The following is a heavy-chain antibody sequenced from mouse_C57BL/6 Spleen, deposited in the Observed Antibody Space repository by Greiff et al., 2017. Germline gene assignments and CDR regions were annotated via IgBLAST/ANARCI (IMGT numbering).Heavy chain of an antibody. Sequence: DVHLVESGGGLVKPGGSLKLSCAASGFTFSDYGMHWVRQAPEKGLEWVAYISSGSSTIYYADTVKGRFTISRDNAKNTLFLQMTSLRSEDTAMYYCARNGKGHYAMDYWGQGTSVTVSS. V-gene: IGHV5-17*01. CDR2: ISSGSSTI. CDR1: GFTFSDYG. CDR3: ARNGKGHYAMDY. D-gene: IGHD1-1*01. J-gene: IGHJ4*01.